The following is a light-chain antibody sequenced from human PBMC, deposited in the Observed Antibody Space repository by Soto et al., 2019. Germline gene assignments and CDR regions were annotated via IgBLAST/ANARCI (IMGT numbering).Light chain of an antibody. CDR2: DAS. CDR1: QDISNY. CDR3: QQYDNRPPYT. Sequence: DIQMTQSPSSLSASVGDRVTITCQASQDISNYLNWYQQKPGKAPKLLIYDASNLETGVPSRFSGSGSGTDFTFTISSLQPEDIATYYCQQYDNRPPYTFGRGTKLEIK. V-gene: IGKV1-33*01. J-gene: IGKJ2*01.